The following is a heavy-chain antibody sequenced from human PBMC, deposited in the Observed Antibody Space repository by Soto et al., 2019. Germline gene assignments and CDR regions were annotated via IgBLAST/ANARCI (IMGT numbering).Heavy chain of an antibody. CDR2: SSASGRSR. J-gene: IGHJ4*02. D-gene: IGHD6-19*01. CDR1: GFTFSNYA. V-gene: IGHV3-23*01. Sequence: VGSLRLSCAASGFTFSNYAMSWVRQAPGKGLEWVSISSASGRSRYHADSVKGRFTISRDNSKNTLYLHMTNLRAEDTAVYYCAKDGNWLDVYFDVWGQGTPVTVSS. CDR3: AKDGNWLDVYFDV.